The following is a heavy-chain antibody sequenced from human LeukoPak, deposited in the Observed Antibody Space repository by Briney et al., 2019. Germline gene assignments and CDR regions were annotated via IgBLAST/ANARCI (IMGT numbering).Heavy chain of an antibody. V-gene: IGHV4-31*03. Sequence: SETLSLTCTVSGRSISSGSYYWTSIRQHPGKGLEWIGSIYYRGSTYYNPSLKSRVSTSVDTSKNQFSLKLTSMTAADTAVYFCARGLVVTALDYWGQGTLVTVSS. CDR1: GRSISSGSYY. J-gene: IGHJ4*02. D-gene: IGHD2-21*02. CDR2: IYYRGST. CDR3: ARGLVVTALDY.